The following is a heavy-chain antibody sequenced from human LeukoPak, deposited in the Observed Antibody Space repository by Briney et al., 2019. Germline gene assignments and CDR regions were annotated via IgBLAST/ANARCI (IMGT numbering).Heavy chain of an antibody. CDR2: ISSSGSTI. V-gene: IGHV3-11*04. CDR3: ASGYCSSTSCYHFDY. CDR1: GFTFSDYY. Sequence: PGGSLRLSCAASGFTFSDYYMSWIRQAPGKGLEWVSYISSSGSTIYYADSVKGRFTISRDNAKNSLYLQMNSLRAEDTAVYYCASGYCSSTSCYHFDYWGQGTLVTVSS. D-gene: IGHD2-2*03. J-gene: IGHJ4*02.